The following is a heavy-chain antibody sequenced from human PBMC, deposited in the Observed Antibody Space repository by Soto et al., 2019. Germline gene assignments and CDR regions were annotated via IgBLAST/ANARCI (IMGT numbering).Heavy chain of an antibody. CDR1: GGTFSSYA. Sequence: QVQLVQSGAEVKKPGSSVKVSCKASGGTFSSYAISWVRQAPGQGLEWMGGIIPIFGTANYAQKFQGRVTITADESTSTAYMELSSLRAEDTAVYYCARAPGGGTTVWGYYFDYWGQVTLVTVSS. V-gene: IGHV1-69*01. J-gene: IGHJ4*02. D-gene: IGHD1-7*01. CDR2: IIPIFGTA. CDR3: ARAPGGGTTVWGYYFDY.